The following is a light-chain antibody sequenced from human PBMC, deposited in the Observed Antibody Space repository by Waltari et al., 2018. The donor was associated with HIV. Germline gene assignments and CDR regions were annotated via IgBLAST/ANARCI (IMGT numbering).Light chain of an antibody. CDR3: AAWDDSLMGV. J-gene: IGLJ3*02. CDR1: SSNIGSNT. V-gene: IGLV1-44*01. CDR2: YNN. Sequence: QSVLTQPPSASGTPGQRVTISCSGSSSNIGSNTVNWYQQLHGTSPKLLIYYNNQRPSGVPDRFSGSKSGTSASLAISGLQSEDEADYYCAAWDDSLMGVFGGGTRLTVL.